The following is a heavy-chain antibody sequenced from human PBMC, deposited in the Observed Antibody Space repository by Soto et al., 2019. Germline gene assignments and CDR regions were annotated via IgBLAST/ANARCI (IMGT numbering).Heavy chain of an antibody. CDR2: TRNKADSYTT. J-gene: IGHJ6*02. CDR3: ARDRKLQQLGHYYYGMDV. Sequence: GGSLRLSCAASGFTFSDHYMDWVRQAPGKGLEWVGRTRNKADSYTTMYAASVKGRFTISRDNSKNTLYPQMNSLRAEDTAVYYCARDRKLQQLGHYYYGMDVWGQGTTVTVSS. CDR1: GFTFSDHY. V-gene: IGHV3-72*01. D-gene: IGHD6-13*01.